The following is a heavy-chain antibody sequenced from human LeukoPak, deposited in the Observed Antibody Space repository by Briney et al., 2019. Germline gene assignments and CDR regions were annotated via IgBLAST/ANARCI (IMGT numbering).Heavy chain of an antibody. J-gene: IGHJ4*02. V-gene: IGHV3-30*18. CDR2: ISYDGSNK. CDR3: AKVTSGWYGAMDY. D-gene: IGHD6-19*01. Sequence: GGSLRLPCAASGFTFSSYSMNWVRQAPGKGLEWVAVISYDGSNKYYADSVKGRFTISRDNSKNTLYLQMNSLRAEDTAVYYCAKVTSGWYGAMDYWGQGTLVTVSS. CDR1: GFTFSSYS.